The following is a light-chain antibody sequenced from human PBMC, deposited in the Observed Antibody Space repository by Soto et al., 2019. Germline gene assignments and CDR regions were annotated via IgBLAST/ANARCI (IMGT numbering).Light chain of an antibody. CDR1: QGISTY. J-gene: IGKJ1*01. Sequence: DIQMTQSPSSLFANVGDRVTITCRASQGISTYLHWYQQRPGKAPSLLIYGASNLHRGVPSRFSGRGYGTDFTLTISSLQPEDVATYYCQHTRTTPRTFGQGTKVEIK. CDR3: QHTRTTPRT. CDR2: GAS. V-gene: IGKV1-39*01.